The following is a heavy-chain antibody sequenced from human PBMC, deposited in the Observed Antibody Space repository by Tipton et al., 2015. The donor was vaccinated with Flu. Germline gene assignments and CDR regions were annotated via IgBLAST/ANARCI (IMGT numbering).Heavy chain of an antibody. CDR2: ISAYNGNT. J-gene: IGHJ6*02. CDR1: GYTFTSYG. D-gene: IGHD6-13*01. Sequence: QVQLVQSGAEVKKPGASVKVSCKASGYTFTSYGISWVRQAPGQGLEWMGWISAYNGNTNYAQKLQGRVTMTTDTSTSTAYMELRSLRSDDPAVYYCARESVDADSSPVRYYYYGMDVWGQGTTVTVS. V-gene: IGHV1-18*01. CDR3: ARESVDADSSPVRYYYYGMDV.